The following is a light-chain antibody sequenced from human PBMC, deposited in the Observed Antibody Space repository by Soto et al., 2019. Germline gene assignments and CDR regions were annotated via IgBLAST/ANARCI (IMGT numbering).Light chain of an antibody. J-gene: IGKJ1*01. CDR2: GAS. CDR3: QQYGSSPT. Sequence: EIVLTQSPGTLSVSPGERATLSCRASQTVRRRLLAWYQQQPGQAPRLLIFGASNRALGTPDRFSGEGSGTDFTLTISRLEPEDFAVYHCQQYGSSPTFGQGTKVEIK. CDR1: QTVRRRL. V-gene: IGKV3-20*01.